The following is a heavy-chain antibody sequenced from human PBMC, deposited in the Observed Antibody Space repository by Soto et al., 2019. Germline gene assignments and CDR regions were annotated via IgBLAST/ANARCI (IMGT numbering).Heavy chain of an antibody. CDR3: ASADSYGTWGFDY. V-gene: IGHV3-30-3*01. D-gene: IGHD5-18*01. CDR1: GFTFSSYA. J-gene: IGHJ4*02. CDR2: ISYDGSNK. Sequence: GGSLRLSCAASGFTFSSYAMHWVRQAPGKGLEWVAVISYDGSNKYYADSVKGRFTISRDNSKNTLYLQMNSLRAEDTAVYYCASADSYGTWGFDYWGQGTLVTVSS.